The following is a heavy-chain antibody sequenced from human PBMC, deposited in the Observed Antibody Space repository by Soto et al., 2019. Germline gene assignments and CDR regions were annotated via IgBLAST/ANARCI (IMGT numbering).Heavy chain of an antibody. Sequence: PSETLSLTCTVSGGSISSYYWSWIRQPPGKGLEWIGYIYYSGSTNYNPSLKSRVTISVDTSKNQFSLKLSSVTAADTAVYYCARAGKGFWSGSYGMDVWGQGTTVTVSS. CDR1: GGSISSYY. V-gene: IGHV4-59*01. J-gene: IGHJ6*02. CDR2: IYYSGST. D-gene: IGHD3-3*01. CDR3: ARAGKGFWSGSYGMDV.